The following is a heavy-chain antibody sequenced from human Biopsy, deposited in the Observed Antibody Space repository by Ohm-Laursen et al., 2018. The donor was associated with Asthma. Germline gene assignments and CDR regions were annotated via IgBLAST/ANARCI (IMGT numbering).Heavy chain of an antibody. CDR3: ARKAGSCSSRTCYSLDF. CDR1: GCTFNTYV. CDR2: INSFFGTT. D-gene: IGHD2-15*01. J-gene: IGHJ4*02. V-gene: IGHV1-69*13. Sequence: ASVKVSCKSLGCTFNTYVIGWVRQAPGQGLEWMGWINSFFGTTNYPQKFQDRVTITADDSTSTVYMELSSLRSEDTAVYYCARKAGSCSSRTCYSLDFWGQGTLVTVSS.